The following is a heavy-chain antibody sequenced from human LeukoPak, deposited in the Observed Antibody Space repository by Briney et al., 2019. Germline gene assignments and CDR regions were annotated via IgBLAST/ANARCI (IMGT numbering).Heavy chain of an antibody. CDR1: GFTFSSYA. Sequence: GGSLRLSCAASGFTFSSYAMSWVRQAPGKGLEWVSGISGSGNNTYYADSVKGLFTISRDNSKNTLYVQVNSLGTDDTAAYYCAKGSYYDSSGSFYFDYWGQGTLVTVSS. CDR2: ISGSGNNT. J-gene: IGHJ4*02. CDR3: AKGSYYDSSGSFYFDY. V-gene: IGHV3-23*01. D-gene: IGHD3-22*01.